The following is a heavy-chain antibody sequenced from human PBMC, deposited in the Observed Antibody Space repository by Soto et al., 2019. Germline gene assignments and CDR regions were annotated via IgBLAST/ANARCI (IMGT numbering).Heavy chain of an antibody. CDR3: ATDLLEGSPPTFDY. J-gene: IGHJ4*02. CDR2: FDPEDGET. V-gene: IGHV1-24*01. D-gene: IGHD3-10*01. Sequence: ASVKVSYKVSGYTLTELSMHWVRQAPGKGLEWMGGFDPEDGETIYAQKFQGRVTMTEDTSTDTAYMELSSLRSEDTAVYYCATDLLEGSPPTFDYWGQGTLVTVSS. CDR1: GYTLTELS.